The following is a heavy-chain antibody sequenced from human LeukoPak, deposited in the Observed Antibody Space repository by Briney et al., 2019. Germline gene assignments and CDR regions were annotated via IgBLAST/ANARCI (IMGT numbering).Heavy chain of an antibody. CDR3: AREPSSSWYGGFDY. J-gene: IGHJ4*02. Sequence: SETLSLTCAVYGGSFSGYYWSWIRQPPGKGLEWIGEINHSGSTNYNPSLKSRVTISVDTSKNQFSLKLSSVTAADTAVYYCAREPSSSWYGGFDYWGQGTLVTASS. V-gene: IGHV4-34*01. CDR2: INHSGST. D-gene: IGHD6-13*01. CDR1: GGSFSGYY.